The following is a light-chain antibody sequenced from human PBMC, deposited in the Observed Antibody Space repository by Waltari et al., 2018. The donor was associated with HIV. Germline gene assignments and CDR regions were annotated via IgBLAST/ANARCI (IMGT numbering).Light chain of an antibody. J-gene: IGLJ2*01. CDR1: SRDVGGSTY. Sequence: QSALTQPASVSGSPGQSIPISCTGTSRDVGGSTYVSWYQHHPGNAPKLMIYDVSNRPSGVSNRFSGSKSGNTASLTISGLQAEDEADYYCNSYTTSSTLHVVFGGGTKLTVL. CDR3: NSYTTSSTLHVV. V-gene: IGLV2-14*03. CDR2: DVS.